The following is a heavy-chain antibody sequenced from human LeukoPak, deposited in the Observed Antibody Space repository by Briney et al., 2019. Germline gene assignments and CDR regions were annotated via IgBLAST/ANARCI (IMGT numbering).Heavy chain of an antibody. J-gene: IGHJ4*02. CDR2: ISSNGGST. CDR3: AREYYGGYVDY. CDR1: GFTFSSFS. Sequence: GGSLRLSCAASGFTFSSFSMHWVRQAPGKGLESVSAISSNGGSTYYANSVKGRFTISRDDSKNTLYLQMGSLRAEDMAVYYCAREYYGGYVDYWGQGTLVTVSS. V-gene: IGHV3-64*01. D-gene: IGHD3-10*01.